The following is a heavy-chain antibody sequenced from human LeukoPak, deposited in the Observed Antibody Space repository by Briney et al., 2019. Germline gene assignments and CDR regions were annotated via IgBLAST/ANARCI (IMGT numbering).Heavy chain of an antibody. Sequence: SETLSLTCTVSGGSVSSGSHYWSWIRQPPGKGLEWLGYIYYTGITNYNPSLKSRVTISVDMSKNQFSLKLSSVTAADTAVYYCARHCGGNSPFDYWGQGTLVTVSS. J-gene: IGHJ4*02. V-gene: IGHV4-61*01. CDR3: ARHCGGNSPFDY. D-gene: IGHD4-23*01. CDR2: IYYTGIT. CDR1: GGSVSSGSHY.